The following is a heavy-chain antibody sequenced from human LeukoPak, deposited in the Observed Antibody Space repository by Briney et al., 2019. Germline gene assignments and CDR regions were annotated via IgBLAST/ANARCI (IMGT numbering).Heavy chain of an antibody. V-gene: IGHV4-38-2*02. CDR2: IYHSGST. CDR3: ANFGSSGYYQDY. CDR1: GYSISSGYY. J-gene: IGHJ4*02. D-gene: IGHD3-22*01. Sequence: SETLSLTCTVSGYSISSGYYWGWIRQPPGKGLEWIGSIYHSGSTYYSPSLKTRLTISMDTSKNQFSLKLSSVTAADTAVYYCANFGSSGYYQDYWGQGTLVTVSS.